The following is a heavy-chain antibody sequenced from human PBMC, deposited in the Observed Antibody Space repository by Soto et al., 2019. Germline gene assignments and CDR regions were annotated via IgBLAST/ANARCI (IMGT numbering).Heavy chain of an antibody. V-gene: IGHV4-59*08. CDR1: GGSISSYY. J-gene: IGHJ3*02. CDR3: ARRYGVSAFDI. Sequence: QVQLQESGPGLVKPSETLSLTCTVSGGSISSYYWSWIRQPPGKGLEWIGDIYYSGSTNYNPSLKSRVTISVDTSKNQFSLKLSSVTAADTAVYFCARRYGVSAFDIWGQGTMVTVSS. CDR2: IYYSGST. D-gene: IGHD2-8*01.